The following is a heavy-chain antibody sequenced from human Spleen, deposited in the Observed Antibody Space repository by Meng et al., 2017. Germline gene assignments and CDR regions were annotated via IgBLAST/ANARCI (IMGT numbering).Heavy chain of an antibody. D-gene: IGHD6-19*01. V-gene: IGHV4/OR15-8*02. CDR2: IYHGGDT. CDR1: GGSISSIDW. J-gene: IGHJ4*02. CDR3: ASWIYSCGWQ. Sequence: QVPLPGSGPGRVKPSGTLSLTCVVSGGSISSIDWWSWVRQPPGKGLEWIGEIYHGGDTNYNPSLKSRVTIAIDRSKNQFSLKLSSVTAADTAVYYCASWIYSCGWQWGQGTLVTVSS.